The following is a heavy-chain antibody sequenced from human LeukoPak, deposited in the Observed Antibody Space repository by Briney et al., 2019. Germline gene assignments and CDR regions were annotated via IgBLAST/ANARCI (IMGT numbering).Heavy chain of an antibody. CDR2: IKPNSGDT. J-gene: IGHJ5*02. V-gene: IGHV1-2*02. CDR3: ATNILVRDIINWFDP. CDR1: GYTFINYD. D-gene: IGHD3-10*01. Sequence: ASVKVSCKASGYTFINYDISWVRQAPGQGLEWMGWIKPNSGDTRSAQKFQGRVTMTRDTSISTAYMELSSLRYDDTAVYYCATNILVRDIINWFDPWGQGTLVTVSS.